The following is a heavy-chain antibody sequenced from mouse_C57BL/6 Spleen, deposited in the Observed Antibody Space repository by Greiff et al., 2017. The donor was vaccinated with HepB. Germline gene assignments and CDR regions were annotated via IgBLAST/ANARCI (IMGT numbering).Heavy chain of an antibody. CDR3: ARGDDGYLYYFDY. CDR2: IDPSDSYT. D-gene: IGHD2-3*01. V-gene: IGHV1-59*01. J-gene: IGHJ2*01. Sequence: VQLQQSGAELVRPGTSVKLSCKASGYTFTSYWMHWVKQRPGQGLEWIGVIDPSDSYTNYNQKFKGKATLTVDTSSSTAYMQLSSLTSEDSAVYYCARGDDGYLYYFDYWGQGTTLTVSS. CDR1: GYTFTSYW.